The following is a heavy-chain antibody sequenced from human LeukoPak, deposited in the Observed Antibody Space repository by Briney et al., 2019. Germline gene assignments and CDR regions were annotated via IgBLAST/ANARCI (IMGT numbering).Heavy chain of an antibody. Sequence: SETLSLTCSVSGGSISSYYWSWIRQPAGKGLEWIGSIYYSGSTYYNPSLKSRVTISVDTSKNQFSLKLSSVTAADTAVYYCARLEYMVRGVIYWGQGTLVTVSS. V-gene: IGHV4-59*05. D-gene: IGHD3-10*01. CDR3: ARLEYMVRGVIY. J-gene: IGHJ4*02. CDR1: GGSISSYY. CDR2: IYYSGST.